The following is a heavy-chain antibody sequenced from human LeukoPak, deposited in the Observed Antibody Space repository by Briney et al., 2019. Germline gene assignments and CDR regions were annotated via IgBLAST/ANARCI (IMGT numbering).Heavy chain of an antibody. CDR2: IYYSGST. CDR1: GGSISSYY. V-gene: IGHV4-59*01. D-gene: IGHD2-2*02. Sequence: SETLSLTCTVSGGSISSYYWSWIRQPPGKGLEWIWYIYYSGSTNYNPSLKSRVTISVDTSKNQFSLKLSSVTAADTAVYYCATSGSIRGMDVWGQGTTVTVSS. J-gene: IGHJ6*02. CDR3: ATSGSIRGMDV.